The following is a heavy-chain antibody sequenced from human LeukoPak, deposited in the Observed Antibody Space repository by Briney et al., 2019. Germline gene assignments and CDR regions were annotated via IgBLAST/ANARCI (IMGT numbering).Heavy chain of an antibody. D-gene: IGHD6-6*01. CDR1: GFTFGDYA. CDR3: TRLYSSSLDFDY. J-gene: IGHJ4*02. Sequence: GGSLRLSCTASGFTFGDYAMSWVRQAPGKGLEWVGFIRSKAYGGTTEYAASVKGRFTISRDDSKSVAYLQMNSLKTEDTAVYYCTRLYSSSLDFDYWGQGTLVTVSS. CDR2: IRSKAYGGTT. V-gene: IGHV3-49*04.